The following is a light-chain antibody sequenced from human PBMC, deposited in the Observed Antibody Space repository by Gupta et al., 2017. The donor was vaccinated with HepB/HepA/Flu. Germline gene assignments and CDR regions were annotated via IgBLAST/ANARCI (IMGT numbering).Light chain of an antibody. CDR3: QQDDSYPRT. J-gene: IGKJ1*01. V-gene: IGKV1-8*01. Sequence: GDIVTITCRASQDIGIALAWYQQKPGKAPNLLIHAASTLHSGVPSRFSGSGSGTEFTLTISRLQSEDFATFYCQQDDSYPRTFGQGTKVEVK. CDR2: AAS. CDR1: QDIGIA.